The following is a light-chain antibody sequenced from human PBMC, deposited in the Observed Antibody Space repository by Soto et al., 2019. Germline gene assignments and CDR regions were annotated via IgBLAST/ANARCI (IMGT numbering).Light chain of an antibody. Sequence: DIQMTQSPSAMSAYVGDRVTITCRASQGSRNFLVWFQHKPGKVPTRLIYAGSSLQSGVPSRFSGSGSGTEFTLTISSLQREDFATYYCLQHNSYPHTFGRGTKLEIK. CDR1: QGSRNF. CDR2: AGS. CDR3: LQHNSYPHT. J-gene: IGKJ2*01. V-gene: IGKV1-17*03.